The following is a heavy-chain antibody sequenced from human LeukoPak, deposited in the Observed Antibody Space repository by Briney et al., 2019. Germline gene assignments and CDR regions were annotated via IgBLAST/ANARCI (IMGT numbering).Heavy chain of an antibody. D-gene: IGHD2-21*02. J-gene: IGHJ5*02. CDR1: GFTFSSYS. CDR3: ARDHLYCGGDCYSGSFDP. V-gene: IGHV3-21*01. CDR2: ISSSSSYI. Sequence: PGGSLRLSCAASGFTFSSYSMKWVRQAPGKGLEWVSSISSSSSYIYYADSVKGRFTSSRDNAKNSLYLQMNSLRAEDTAVYSCARDHLYCGGDCYSGSFDPWGQGTLVTVSS.